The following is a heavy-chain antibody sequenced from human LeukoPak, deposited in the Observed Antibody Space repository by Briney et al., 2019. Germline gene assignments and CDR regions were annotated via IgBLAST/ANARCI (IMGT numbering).Heavy chain of an antibody. Sequence: ASVKVSYKAYGYTFTNYDINWARRTAGQGLEWMGWMQPNSGNTDYAQKFHRRASMTRNTPTSTAYMDLSSLRAEDTAVYFCARRLAVASTLPDYWGQGTLVTVSS. D-gene: IGHD6-19*01. V-gene: IGHV1-8*01. J-gene: IGHJ4*02. CDR3: ARRLAVASTLPDY. CDR1: GYTFTNYD. CDR2: MQPNSGNT.